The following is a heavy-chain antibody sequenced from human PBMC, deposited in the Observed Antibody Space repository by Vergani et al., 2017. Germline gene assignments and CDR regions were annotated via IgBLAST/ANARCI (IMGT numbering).Heavy chain of an antibody. Sequence: QVQLQQWGAGLLKPSETLSLTCAVYGGSFRGYYWSWIRQPPGKGLEWIGEINHSGSTNYNPSLKSRVTISVDTSKNQFSLKLSSVTAADTAVYYCARGRRYSSSSPIYYYYMDVWGKGTTVTVSS. CDR3: ARGRRYSSSSPIYYYYMDV. J-gene: IGHJ6*03. CDR1: GGSFRGYY. V-gene: IGHV4-34*01. CDR2: INHSGST. D-gene: IGHD6-6*01.